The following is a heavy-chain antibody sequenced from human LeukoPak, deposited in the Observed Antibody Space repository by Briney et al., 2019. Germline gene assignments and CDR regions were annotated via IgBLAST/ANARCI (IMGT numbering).Heavy chain of an antibody. V-gene: IGHV4-39*07. Sequence: SETLSLTCTVSGGSISSSSYYWGWIRQPPGKGLEWIGSIYYSGSTYYNPSLKSRVTISVDMSKNQFSLKLNSVTAADTAVYYCAREGYSYGYQFYFQHWGQGTLVTVSS. CDR1: GGSISSSSYY. CDR3: AREGYSYGYQFYFQH. CDR2: IYYSGST. J-gene: IGHJ1*01. D-gene: IGHD5-18*01.